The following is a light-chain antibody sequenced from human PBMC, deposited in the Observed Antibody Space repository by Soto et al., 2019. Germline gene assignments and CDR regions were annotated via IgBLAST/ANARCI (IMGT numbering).Light chain of an antibody. V-gene: IGKV3-11*01. Sequence: EIVLTQSPATLSLSPGERATLSCRASQSVDTFLAWYQQKPGQAPRLLIYDASTRATGIPARFSGSGSGTDFTLTISSLEPDDYAVYFCQNRRNWPLTFGGGTKVEIK. CDR3: QNRRNWPLT. CDR2: DAS. J-gene: IGKJ4*01. CDR1: QSVDTF.